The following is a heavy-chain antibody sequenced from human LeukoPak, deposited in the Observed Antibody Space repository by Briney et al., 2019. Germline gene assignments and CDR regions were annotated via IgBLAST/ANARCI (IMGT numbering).Heavy chain of an antibody. V-gene: IGHV1-18*01. CDR2: ISAYNGNT. CDR1: GYTFTSYG. J-gene: IGHJ4*02. Sequence: ASVKVSCKASGYTFTSYGISWVRQAPGQGLEWMGWISAYNGNTNYAQKLQGRVTMTTDTSTSTAYMELRSLRSDDTAVYYCARVKGGSGSYYGSPYFDYWGQGTLVTVSS. D-gene: IGHD3-10*01. CDR3: ARVKGGSGSYYGSPYFDY.